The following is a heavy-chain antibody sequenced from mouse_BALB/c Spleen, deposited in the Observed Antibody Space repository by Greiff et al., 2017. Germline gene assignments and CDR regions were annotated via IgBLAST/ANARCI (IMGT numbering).Heavy chain of an antibody. Sequence: VQGVESGPGLVAPSQSLSITCTVSGFSLTSYDISWIRQPPGKGLEWLGVIWTGGGTNYNSAFMSRLSISKDNSKSQVFLKMNSLQTDDTAIYYCVRGGSSDWYFDVWGAGTTVTVSS. V-gene: IGHV2-9-2*01. CDR2: IWTGGGT. J-gene: IGHJ1*01. CDR3: VRGGSSDWYFDV. CDR1: GFSLTSYD. D-gene: IGHD1-1*01.